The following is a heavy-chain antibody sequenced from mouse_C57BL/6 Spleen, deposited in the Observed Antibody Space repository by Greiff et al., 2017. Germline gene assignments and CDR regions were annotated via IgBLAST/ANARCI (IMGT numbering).Heavy chain of an antibody. Sequence: EVQLQQSGPELVKPGASVKISCKASGYSFTGYYMNWVKQSPEKSLEWIGEINPSTGGTTYNQKFKAKATLTVDKSSSTAYMRLKSLTSEDSAVYYCSRQGSSRAWFAYWGQGTLVTVAA. V-gene: IGHV1-42*01. CDR2: INPSTGGT. CDR1: GYSFTGYY. CDR3: SRQGSSRAWFAY. J-gene: IGHJ3*01. D-gene: IGHD3-2*02.